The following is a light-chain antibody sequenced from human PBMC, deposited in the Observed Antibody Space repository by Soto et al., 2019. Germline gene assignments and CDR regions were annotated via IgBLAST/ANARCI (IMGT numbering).Light chain of an antibody. CDR1: QSISSY. J-gene: IGKJ1*01. CDR3: QQANSWT. Sequence: DIQMTPSPSSLSASVGDRVTITGRASQSISSYLNRYQQKPGKAPKLLIYAASSLQSGVPSRFSGSGSGTDFTLTISSLQPEDFATYYCQQANSWTFGQGTKVDIK. V-gene: IGKV1-39*01. CDR2: AAS.